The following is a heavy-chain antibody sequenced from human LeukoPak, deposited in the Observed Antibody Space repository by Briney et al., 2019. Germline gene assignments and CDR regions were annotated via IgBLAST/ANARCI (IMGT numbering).Heavy chain of an antibody. Sequence: TGGSLRLSCAASGFTFSSYAMSWVRQAPGKGLEWVSAVSGSGGRTYNADSVKGRFTISRDNSKNKLYLQINSLRAEDTAVYYCAKDRFLGSENYGQFDCWGQGTVVSVFS. J-gene: IGHJ4*02. CDR1: GFTFSSYA. D-gene: IGHD3-10*01. CDR3: AKDRFLGSENYGQFDC. CDR2: VSGSGGRT. V-gene: IGHV3-23*01.